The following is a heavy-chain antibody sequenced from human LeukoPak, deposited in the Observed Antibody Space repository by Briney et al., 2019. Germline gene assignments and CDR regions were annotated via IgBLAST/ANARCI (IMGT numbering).Heavy chain of an antibody. CDR1: GYTFTGYY. CDR2: INPNSGGT. J-gene: IGHJ5*02. Sequence: ASVKVSCKASGYTFTGYYMHWVRQAPGQGLEWMGWINPNSGGTNYAQKFQGRVTMTRDTSISTAYMELSRLRSDDTAVYYCAREGDPAAAGTFYWFDPWGQGTLVTVSS. D-gene: IGHD6-13*01. V-gene: IGHV1-2*02. CDR3: AREGDPAAAGTFYWFDP.